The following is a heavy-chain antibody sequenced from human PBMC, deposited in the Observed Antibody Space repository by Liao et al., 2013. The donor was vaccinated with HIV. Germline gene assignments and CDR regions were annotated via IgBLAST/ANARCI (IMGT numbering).Heavy chain of an antibody. CDR1: GDSISSSS. J-gene: IGHJ5*02. D-gene: IGHD3-3*01. V-gene: IGHV4-4*07. CDR3: ARTDQYYDFWNGYENWFDP. Sequence: QLQLQESGPGLVKPSETLSLTCTVSGDSISSSSWSWIRQPAGKGLEWIGRIYSSGSANYNPSLKSRVTMSVDTSKNQFSLKLSSVTAADTAVYYCARTDQYYDFWNGYENWFDPWGQGTLVTVSS. CDR2: IYSSGSA.